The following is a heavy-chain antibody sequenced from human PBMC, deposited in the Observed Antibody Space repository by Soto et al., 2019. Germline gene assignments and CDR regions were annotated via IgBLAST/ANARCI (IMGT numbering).Heavy chain of an antibody. D-gene: IGHD3-22*01. CDR2: ISSSSSTI. CDR1: GFTFSSYS. V-gene: IGHV3-48*02. J-gene: IGHJ4*02. CDR3: ARERGDSSGYYPSYFDY. Sequence: GGSLRLSCAASGFTFSSYSMNWVRQAPGKGLEWVSYISSSSSTIYYADSVKGRFTISRDNAKNSLYLQMNSLRDEDTAVYYCARERGDSSGYYPSYFDYWGQGTLVTVS.